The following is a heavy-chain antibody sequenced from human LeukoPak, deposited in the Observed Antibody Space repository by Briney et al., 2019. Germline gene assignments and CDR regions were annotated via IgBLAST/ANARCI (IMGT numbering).Heavy chain of an antibody. CDR2: IKQDGSEK. CDR3: ARDKWFGVFDY. Sequence: GGSLRLSCAASRFTFSSYWMSWVRQAPGKGLEWVANIKQDGSEKYYVDSVKGRFTISRDNAKNSLYLQMNSLRAEDTAVYYCARDKWFGVFDYWGQGTLVTVSS. V-gene: IGHV3-7*01. D-gene: IGHD3-10*01. CDR1: RFTFSSYW. J-gene: IGHJ4*02.